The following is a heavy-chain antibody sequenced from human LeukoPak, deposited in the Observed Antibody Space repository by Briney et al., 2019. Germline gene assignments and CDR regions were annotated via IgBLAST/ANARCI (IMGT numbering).Heavy chain of an antibody. Sequence: PGGSLRLSCAASGFTFSSYGMHWVRQAPGKGLEWVAFIRYDGSNKYYADSVKGRFTISRDNSKNTLYLQMNSLRAEDTAVYYCAKVSLSRAINYYYYYMDVRGKGTTVTVSS. CDR2: IRYDGSNK. J-gene: IGHJ6*03. CDR3: AKVSLSRAINYYYYYMDV. CDR1: GFTFSSYG. V-gene: IGHV3-30*02.